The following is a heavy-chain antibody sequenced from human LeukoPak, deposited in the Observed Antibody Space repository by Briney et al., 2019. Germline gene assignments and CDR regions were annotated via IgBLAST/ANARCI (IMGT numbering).Heavy chain of an antibody. V-gene: IGHV3-23*01. CDR1: GLTFSSYA. Sequence: PGGSLRLSCAASGLTFSSYAMGWVRQAPGKGLQWVSAISGGGGSTYYADSVKGRFTISRDNSKNTLFLQMNSLRAEDTAVYYCAKDYYDSSGPSFDYWGQGTLVTVSS. D-gene: IGHD3-22*01. CDR2: ISGGGGST. J-gene: IGHJ4*02. CDR3: AKDYYDSSGPSFDY.